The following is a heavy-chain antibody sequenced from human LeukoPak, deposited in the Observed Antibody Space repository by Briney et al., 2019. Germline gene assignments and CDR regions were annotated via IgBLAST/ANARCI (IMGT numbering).Heavy chain of an antibody. D-gene: IGHD4-17*01. J-gene: IGHJ4*02. Sequence: GGSLRLSCAASGFTFSSYAMHWVRQASGKGLEWVGRIRSKANSYATAYAASVKGRFTISRDDSKNTAYLQMNSLKTEDTAVYYCTRQVGFSPTALTPENDYWGQGTLVTVSS. V-gene: IGHV3-73*01. CDR3: TRQVGFSPTALTPENDY. CDR1: GFTFSSYA. CDR2: IRSKANSYAT.